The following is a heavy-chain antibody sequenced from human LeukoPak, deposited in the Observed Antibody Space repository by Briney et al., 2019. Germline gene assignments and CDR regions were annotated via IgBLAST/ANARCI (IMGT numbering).Heavy chain of an antibody. CDR1: GFTFSSYA. Sequence: WGSLRLSCAASGFTFSSYAMSLVRQAPANLVYCVSAISGSGGRTYYADSVNVQFTISRDNSKNTLYLQMNSLRAEDTAVYYCVIFFKQKTAYEILTGYRYYFDYWGQGTLVTVSS. CDR3: VIFFKQKTAYEILTGYRYYFDY. V-gene: IGHV3-23*01. J-gene: IGHJ4*02. CDR2: ISGSGGRT. D-gene: IGHD3-9*01.